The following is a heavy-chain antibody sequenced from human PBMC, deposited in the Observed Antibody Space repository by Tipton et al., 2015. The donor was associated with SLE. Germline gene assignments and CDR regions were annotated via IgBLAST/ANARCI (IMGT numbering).Heavy chain of an antibody. CDR3: ARKGIAAAGSDY. CDR2: IYYSGGT. CDR1: GGSISSGGYY. J-gene: IGHJ4*02. D-gene: IGHD6-13*01. Sequence: TLSLTCTVSGGSISSGGYYWTWIRQHPGKGLEWIGYIYYSGGTYYNPSLKSRVTISVDTSKNQFSLKLSSVTAADTAVYYCARKGIAAAGSDYWGQGTLVTVSS. V-gene: IGHV4-31*03.